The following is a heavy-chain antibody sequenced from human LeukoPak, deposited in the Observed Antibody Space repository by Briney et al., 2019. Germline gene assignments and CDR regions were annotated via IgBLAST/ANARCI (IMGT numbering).Heavy chain of an antibody. CDR2: INPRGST. Sequence: SETLSLTCGVYGGSFNGYYWSWIRQPPGKGLEWIGEINPRGSTNYNPSLKSRVTLSADTSKNQFSLTLNSVTAADTAVYYCARRRLGYYFDYWGQGTLVTVSS. D-gene: IGHD5-24*01. CDR3: ARRRLGYYFDY. V-gene: IGHV4-34*01. J-gene: IGHJ4*02. CDR1: GGSFNGYY.